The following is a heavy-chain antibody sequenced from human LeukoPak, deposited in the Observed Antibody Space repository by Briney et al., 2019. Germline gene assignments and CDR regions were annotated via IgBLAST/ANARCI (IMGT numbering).Heavy chain of an antibody. CDR1: GFSFGIYW. CDR2: INEDGSEK. J-gene: IGHJ4*02. CDR3: ARDLSGVTGYTYGRGIDY. D-gene: IGHD5-18*01. Sequence: GGSLRLSCEGTGFSFGIYWMSWVRQAPGKGLEWVANINEDGSEKYYVDSVEGRFTISRDNAKTSLYLQMNSLRAEDTAVYYCARDLSGVTGYTYGRGIDYWGQGTLVTVSS. V-gene: IGHV3-7*01.